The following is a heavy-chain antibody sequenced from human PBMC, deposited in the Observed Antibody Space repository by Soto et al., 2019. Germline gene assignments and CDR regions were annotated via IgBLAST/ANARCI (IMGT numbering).Heavy chain of an antibody. CDR1: GGTFSNSA. J-gene: IGHJ6*02. V-gene: IGHV1-69*13. Sequence: SVKVSCKASGGTFSNSAISWVRQAPGQGLEWLGGIMPIFRTPDYAQKFQGRVTITADESTSTAYMELSGLRPDDTAVYYCARDPTYSDNGMVGAAQYGMDVWGQGTTVTVSS. D-gene: IGHD2-15*01. CDR3: ARDPTYSDNGMVGAAQYGMDV. CDR2: IMPIFRTP.